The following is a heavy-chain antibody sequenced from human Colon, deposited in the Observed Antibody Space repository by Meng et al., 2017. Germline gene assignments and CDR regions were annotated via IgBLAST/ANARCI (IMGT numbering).Heavy chain of an antibody. CDR2: ISYDGSNE. D-gene: IGHD2-15*01. Sequence: GGSLRLSCVASGFTFSSYAMHWVRQAPGKGLEWVAVISYDGSNEYYADSVKGRFTISRDNSKNTLYLQMNSLRAEDTAVYFCTRPRVVVVVADGMDVWGQGTTVTVSS. J-gene: IGHJ6*02. V-gene: IGHV3-30*04. CDR1: GFTFSSYA. CDR3: TRPRVVVVVADGMDV.